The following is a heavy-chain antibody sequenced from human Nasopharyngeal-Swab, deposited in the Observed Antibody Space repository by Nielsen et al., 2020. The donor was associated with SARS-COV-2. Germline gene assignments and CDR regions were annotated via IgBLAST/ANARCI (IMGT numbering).Heavy chain of an antibody. D-gene: IGHD2-8*01. CDR3: ASEWGAYCTNVVCTPTAGAFDI. J-gene: IGHJ3*02. V-gene: IGHV3-23*01. Sequence: GESLKISCAASGFTFRSYAISWVRQAPGKGLEWVSVISGSDHTTYYADSVKGRFTISRDNSKNTVNLQMNSLRVEDTAVYYCASEWGAYCTNVVCTPTAGAFDICGQGIMVTVSS. CDR1: GFTFRSYA. CDR2: ISGSDHTT.